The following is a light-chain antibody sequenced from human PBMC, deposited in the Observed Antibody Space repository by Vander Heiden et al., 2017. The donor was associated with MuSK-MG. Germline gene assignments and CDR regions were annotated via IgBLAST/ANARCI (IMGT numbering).Light chain of an antibody. CDR2: DAS. J-gene: IGKJ4*01. CDR1: QGINSW. CDR3: QEGNSFPLT. V-gene: IGKV1-12*01. Sequence: DIEMAQSPSSVSASVGDRVTMTCRPSQGINSWLAWYQQRPGKAPKLLIYDASKLQSWVPSRFSGSGSGTNFTLTITSLQPEDFATYYCQEGNSFPLTFGGGTKVESK.